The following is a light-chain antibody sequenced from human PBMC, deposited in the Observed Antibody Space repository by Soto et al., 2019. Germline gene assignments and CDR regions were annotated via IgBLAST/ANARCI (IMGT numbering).Light chain of an antibody. CDR3: QQRSSWPPIT. V-gene: IGKV3-11*01. Sequence: EIVLTQSPATLSLSPGEIATLSFSASQSVSSYLAWYQQKPGQAPRLLIYDASNRATGIPARFSGSGSGTDFTLTISSLEPEDFAVYYCQQRSSWPPITFGQGTRLEIK. CDR1: QSVSSY. J-gene: IGKJ5*01. CDR2: DAS.